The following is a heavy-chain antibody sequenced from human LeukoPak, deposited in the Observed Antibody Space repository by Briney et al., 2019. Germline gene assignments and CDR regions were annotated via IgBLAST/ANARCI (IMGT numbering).Heavy chain of an antibody. V-gene: IGHV3-23*01. D-gene: IGHD2-8*02. CDR2: ISGSGGST. CDR1: GFTFSSYG. Sequence: PGGSLRLSCAASGFTFSSYGMNWVRQAPGKGLEWVSGISGSGGSTDHADSVKGGLSISRDNSNDTLYLQMNSLRVEDTAVYYCVKLLGLYWGQGTVVTGSS. CDR3: VKLLGLY. J-gene: IGHJ4*02.